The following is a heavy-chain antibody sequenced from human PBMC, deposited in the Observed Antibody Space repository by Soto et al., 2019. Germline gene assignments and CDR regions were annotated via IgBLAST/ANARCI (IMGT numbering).Heavy chain of an antibody. V-gene: IGHV3-48*01. D-gene: IGHD6-19*01. CDR2: ISSSSSTI. Sequence: GGSLRLSCAASGFTFSSYSMNWVRQAPGKGLEWVSYISSSSSTIYYADSVKGRFTISRDNAKNSLYLQMNSLRAEDTAVYYCARDRPYSSGCHYFDYWGQGTLVTVSS. J-gene: IGHJ4*02. CDR1: GFTFSSYS. CDR3: ARDRPYSSGCHYFDY.